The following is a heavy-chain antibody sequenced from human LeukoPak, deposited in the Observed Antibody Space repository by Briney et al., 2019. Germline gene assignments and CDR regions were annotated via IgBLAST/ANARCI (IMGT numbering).Heavy chain of an antibody. CDR1: GYTLTELS. Sequence: GASVKVSCKVSGYTLTELSMHWVRQAPGQRLEWMGWINAGNGNTKYSQKFQGRVTITRDTSASTAYMELSSLRSEDTAVYYCASGRLVIPTPFDYWGQGTLVTVSS. CDR3: ASGRLVIPTPFDY. V-gene: IGHV1-3*01. CDR2: INAGNGNT. J-gene: IGHJ4*02. D-gene: IGHD3-9*01.